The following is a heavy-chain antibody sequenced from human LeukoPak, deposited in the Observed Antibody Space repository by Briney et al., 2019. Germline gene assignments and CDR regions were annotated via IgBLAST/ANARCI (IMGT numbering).Heavy chain of an antibody. CDR1: GFTFSSYW. V-gene: IGHV3-7*01. CDR3: AGEVSSSSGWHYYYYYYMDV. Sequence: GGSLRLSRAASGFTFSSYWMSWVRQAPGKGLEWVANIKQDGSEKYYVDSVKGRFTISRDNAKNSLYLQMNSLRAEDTAVYYCAGEVSSSSGWHYYYYYYMDVWGKGTTVTVSS. J-gene: IGHJ6*03. CDR2: IKQDGSEK. D-gene: IGHD6-19*01.